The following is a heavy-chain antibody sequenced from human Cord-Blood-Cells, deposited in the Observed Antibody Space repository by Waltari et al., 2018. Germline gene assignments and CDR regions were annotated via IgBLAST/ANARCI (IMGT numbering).Heavy chain of an antibody. CDR3: ARVLKAGSGYGMDV. J-gene: IGHJ6*02. CDR2: ISYDGSNK. V-gene: IGHV3-30*04. Sequence: QVQLVESGGGVVQPGRSLRRSCAASGFTFSSYAMHWVRQAPGKGLEWVAVISYDGSNKYYADSVKGRFTISRDNSKNTLYLQMNSLRAEDTAVYYCARVLKAGSGYGMDVWGQGTTVTVSS. CDR1: GFTFSSYA. D-gene: IGHD1-26*01.